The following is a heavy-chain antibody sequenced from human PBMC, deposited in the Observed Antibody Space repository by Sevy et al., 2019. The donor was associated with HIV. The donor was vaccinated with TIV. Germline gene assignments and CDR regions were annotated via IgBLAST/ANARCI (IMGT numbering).Heavy chain of an antibody. V-gene: IGHV4-4*07. D-gene: IGHD5-18*01. CDR2: IYTSGST. Sequence: SETLSLTCTVSGGSISSYYWSWIRQPAGKGLEWIGRIYTSGSTNYNPSLKSRVTMSVDTSKNQFSLKLGSVTAADTAVYYCARDAADTAMVGDYYYGMDVWGQGTTVTVSS. CDR3: ARDAADTAMVGDYYYGMDV. J-gene: IGHJ6*02. CDR1: GGSISSYY.